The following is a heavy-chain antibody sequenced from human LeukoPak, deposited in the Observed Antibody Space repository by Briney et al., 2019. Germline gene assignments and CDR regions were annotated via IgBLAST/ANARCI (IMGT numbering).Heavy chain of an antibody. CDR2: IKQDGSEK. V-gene: IGHV3-7*01. J-gene: IGHJ4*02. CDR3: ARDGHCSSTSCYRTYFDY. CDR1: GFTFSNYW. D-gene: IGHD2-2*01. Sequence: PGGSLRLSCAASGFTFSNYWMTWVRQAPGKGLEWVGNIKQDGSEKYYVDSVKGRFTISRDNAKNSLYLQMNSLRAEDTAVYYCARDGHCSSTSCYRTYFDYWGQGTLVTVSS.